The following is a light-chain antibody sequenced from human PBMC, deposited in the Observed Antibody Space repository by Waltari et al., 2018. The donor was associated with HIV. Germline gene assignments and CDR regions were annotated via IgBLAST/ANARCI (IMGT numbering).Light chain of an antibody. CDR3: QSYDSSLSGSV. CDR2: GNN. Sequence: SVLTQPPSVSGAPGQRVTISCTGSSSNIGARFDVHWYQQLPGTAPKLLIVGNNNRPSGVPDRFSGSKSGTSASLAITGLQAEDEADYYCQSYDSSLSGSVFGGGTKLTVL. J-gene: IGLJ2*01. CDR1: SSNIGARFD. V-gene: IGLV1-40*01.